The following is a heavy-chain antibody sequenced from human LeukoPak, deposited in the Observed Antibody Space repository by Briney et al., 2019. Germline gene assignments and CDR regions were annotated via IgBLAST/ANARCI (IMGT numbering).Heavy chain of an antibody. D-gene: IGHD3-22*01. CDR1: GFTVGSNT. CDR3: ARGGSYFDISGYYFY. CDR2: IYSGGST. J-gene: IGHJ4*02. Sequence: WGSLRLSCAASGFTVGSNTMSWVRQAPGKGLELVSIIYSGGSTSYADSVKGRFTISRDNSKNTLYLQMNSLRTEDTAVYYCARGGSYFDISGYYFYWGQGTLVTVSS. V-gene: IGHV3-66*01.